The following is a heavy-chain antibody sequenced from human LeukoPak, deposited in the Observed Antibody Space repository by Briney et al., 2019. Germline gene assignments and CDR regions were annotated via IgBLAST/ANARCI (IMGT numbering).Heavy chain of an antibody. CDR1: GGSISSYS. Sequence: SETLSLTCSVSGGSISSYSWNWIRPPPGQGLDWIGYIHYSGSTNYIPSLKSRVTISVDTSKNQFSLKLSSVTAADTAVYYCARDSYSGRAHFDSWGQGTLVTVSS. V-gene: IGHV4-59*01. CDR2: IHYSGST. J-gene: IGHJ4*02. CDR3: ARDSYSGRAHFDS. D-gene: IGHD5-12*01.